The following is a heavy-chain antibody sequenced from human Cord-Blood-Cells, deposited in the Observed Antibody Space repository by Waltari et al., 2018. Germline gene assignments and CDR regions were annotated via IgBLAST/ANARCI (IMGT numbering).Heavy chain of an antibody. Sequence: QVQLQQWGAGLLKPSETLSLTCAVYGGSFSGYYWSWFRQPPGKGLEWIGEINHSGSTNSNPSLKSGGTRAVDTAKNQFSLKPSSVTAPDTALYYCARCRAARPMDYWGQGTLATVSS. CDR3: ARCRAARPMDY. V-gene: IGHV4-34*01. CDR2: INHSGST. D-gene: IGHD6-6*01. J-gene: IGHJ4*02. CDR1: GGSFSGYY.